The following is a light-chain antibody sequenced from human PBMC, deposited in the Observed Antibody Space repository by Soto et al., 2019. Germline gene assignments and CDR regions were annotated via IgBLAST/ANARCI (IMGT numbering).Light chain of an antibody. CDR3: QQYGSSPLT. Sequence: EIVWTRSPATQSLAPGERGTLSCGASQSVTSSHLAWYQQKPGLAPRLLIYDASTRATGIPDRFSGSGSGTDFTLTISRLEPEDFAVYHCQQYGSSPLTFGQGTRLEIK. CDR2: DAS. CDR1: QSVTSSH. V-gene: IGKV3D-20*01. J-gene: IGKJ5*01.